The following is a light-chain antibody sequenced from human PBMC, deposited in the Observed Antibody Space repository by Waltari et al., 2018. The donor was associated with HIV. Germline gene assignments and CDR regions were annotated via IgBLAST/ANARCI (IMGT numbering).Light chain of an antibody. CDR3: QVWDSSSDQMV. Sequence: SYVLTQPPSVSVAPGQTARITCGGDNIGSKSVHWYQQRPGQAPVLAVYENSDRSSGIPERFSGSNSGNTATLTISRVAAGDEADYYCQVWDSSSDQMVFGGGTKLTVL. CDR1: NIGSKS. J-gene: IGLJ2*01. CDR2: ENS. V-gene: IGLV3-21*02.